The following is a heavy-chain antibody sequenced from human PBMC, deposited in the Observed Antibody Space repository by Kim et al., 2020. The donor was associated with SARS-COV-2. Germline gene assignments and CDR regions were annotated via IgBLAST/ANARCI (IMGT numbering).Heavy chain of an antibody. J-gene: IGHJ4*02. D-gene: IGHD6-6*01. CDR1: GFTFSSYG. CDR3: AKDSSSSSFDY. V-gene: IGHV3-30*18. Sequence: GGSLRLSCAASGFTFSSYGMHWVRQAPGKGLEWVAVISYDGSNKYYADSVKGRFTISRDNSKNTLYLQMNSLRAEDTAVYYCAKDSSSSSFDYWGQGTL. CDR2: ISYDGSNK.